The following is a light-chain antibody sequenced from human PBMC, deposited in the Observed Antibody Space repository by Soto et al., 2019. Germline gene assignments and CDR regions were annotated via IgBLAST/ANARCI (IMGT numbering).Light chain of an antibody. CDR3: SSFVAGNNYWV. J-gene: IGLJ3*02. CDR1: SSDVGGYDY. Sequence: QSALTQPPSASGSPGRSVTISCTGTSSDVGGYDYDSWFQQHPGKAPKLIIYEVTKRPSGVPDRYSASKSGNTASLTVSGLQAEDEAEYYCSSFVAGNNYWVFGGGTKLTVL. V-gene: IGLV2-8*01. CDR2: EVT.